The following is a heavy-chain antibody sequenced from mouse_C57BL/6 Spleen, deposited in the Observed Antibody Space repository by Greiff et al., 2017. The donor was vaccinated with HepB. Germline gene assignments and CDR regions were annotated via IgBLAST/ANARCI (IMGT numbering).Heavy chain of an antibody. V-gene: IGHV1-64*01. CDR2: IHPNSGST. Sequence: VQLQQPGAELVKPGASVKLSCKASGYTFTSYWMHWVKQRPGQGLEWIGMIHPNSGSTNYNEKFKSKATLTVDKSSSTAYMQLSSLTSEDSAVYYCADYYGSSWGYFDVWGTGTTVTVSS. CDR1: GYTFTSYW. CDR3: ADYYGSSWGYFDV. J-gene: IGHJ1*03. D-gene: IGHD1-1*01.